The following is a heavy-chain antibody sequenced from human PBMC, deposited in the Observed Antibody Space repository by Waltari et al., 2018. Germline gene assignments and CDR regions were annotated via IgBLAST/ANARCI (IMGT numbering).Heavy chain of an antibody. V-gene: IGHV3-15*01. D-gene: IGHD6-19*01. CDR2: IKSKTDGGTT. J-gene: IGHJ5*02. Sequence: ASGFTFSNAWMSWVRQAPGKGLEWVGRIKSKTDGGTTDYAAPVKGRFTISRDDSKNTLYLQMNSLKTEDTAVYYCTTESLVVAGLLNWFDPWGQGTLVTVSS. CDR3: TTESLVVAGLLNWFDP. CDR1: GFTFSNAW.